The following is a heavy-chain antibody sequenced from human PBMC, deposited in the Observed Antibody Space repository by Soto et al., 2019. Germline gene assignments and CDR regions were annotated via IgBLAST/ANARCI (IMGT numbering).Heavy chain of an antibody. D-gene: IGHD6-19*01. Sequence: SETLSLTCTVSGSDITTYYWSWIRQPPGKGLEWIGYIYYSGSTTYNPSLMSRVTISADTSKNQFSLRLSSVTAADTAVYYCARFPYSSGYYFFDYWGQGTLVTVSS. J-gene: IGHJ4*02. CDR1: GSDITTYY. V-gene: IGHV4-59*01. CDR3: ARFPYSSGYYFFDY. CDR2: IYYSGST.